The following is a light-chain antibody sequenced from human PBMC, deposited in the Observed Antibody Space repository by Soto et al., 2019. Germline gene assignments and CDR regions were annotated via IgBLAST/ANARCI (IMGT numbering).Light chain of an antibody. CDR3: SSYTSSSTLDV. CDR1: SSDVGGYNY. CDR2: EVS. J-gene: IGLJ1*01. V-gene: IGLV2-14*01. Sequence: QSALTQPASVSGSPGQSITISCTGTSSDVGGYNYVSWYQQHPGKAPKLMIYEVSNRPSGVSNRFSGSKSGNTASLTISGLQAEDEADYYCSSYTSSSTLDVFGTGTQLNVL.